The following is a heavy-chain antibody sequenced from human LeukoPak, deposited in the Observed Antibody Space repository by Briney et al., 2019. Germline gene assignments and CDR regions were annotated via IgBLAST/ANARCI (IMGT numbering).Heavy chain of an antibody. V-gene: IGHV4-59*01. CDR2: IDNGGST. D-gene: IGHD4-23*01. CDR1: GGSISSYY. J-gene: IGHJ4*02. Sequence: PSETLSLTCSVSGGSISSYYWTWIRQPPGKGREWIGFIDNGGSTNYNPSLKSRVTISLDTSKNQFSLNLSSVTAADTAVYHCARHPYAGNPLDYWGQGTLVTVFS. CDR3: ARHPYAGNPLDY.